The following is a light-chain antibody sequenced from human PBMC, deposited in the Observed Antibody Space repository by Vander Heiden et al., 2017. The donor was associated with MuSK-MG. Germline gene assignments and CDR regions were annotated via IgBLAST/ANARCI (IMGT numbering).Light chain of an antibody. CDR2: LGS. Sequence: EIVLTQSPLSLPVPPGEPASISCRSSESLLKSNGYKYLYWYLQRPGQSPQLLIYLGSNRASGVPDRFSGSGSGTEFTLQISSVEAEDVGVYYCMQALETPYTFGQGTKVDIK. J-gene: IGKJ2*01. V-gene: IGKV2-28*01. CDR3: MQALETPYT. CDR1: ESLLKSNGYKY.